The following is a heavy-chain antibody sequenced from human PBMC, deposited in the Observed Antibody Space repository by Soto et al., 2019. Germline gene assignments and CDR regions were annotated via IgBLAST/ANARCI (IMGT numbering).Heavy chain of an antibody. V-gene: IGHV3-66*01. CDR2: IYSGGST. CDR3: AIWAGIMDV. J-gene: IGHJ6*02. D-gene: IGHD3-10*01. CDR1: GFTASSNY. Sequence: GWSLRLSCAVSGFTASSNYMSWVRQAPGKGLEWVSFIYSGGSTYYAASVTSRFTISRDNSKNTLYLQMNSLRVDDTAVYYCAIWAGIMDVWGQGTTVXV.